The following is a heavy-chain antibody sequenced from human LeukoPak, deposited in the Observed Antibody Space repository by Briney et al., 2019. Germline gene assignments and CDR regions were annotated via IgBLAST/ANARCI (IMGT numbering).Heavy chain of an antibody. V-gene: IGHV4-39*07. CDR1: GGSISSSSYY. Sequence: SSETLSLTCTVSGGSISSSSYYWGWIRQPPGKGLEWIGSIYYSGSTYYNPSLKSRVTISVDTSKNQFSLKLSSVTAADTAVYYCARDPRYENNWFDPWGQGTLVTVSS. J-gene: IGHJ5*02. CDR2: IYYSGST. CDR3: ARDPRYENNWFDP. D-gene: IGHD3-3*01.